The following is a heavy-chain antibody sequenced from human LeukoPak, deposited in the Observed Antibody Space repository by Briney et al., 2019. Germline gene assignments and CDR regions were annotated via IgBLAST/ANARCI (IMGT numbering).Heavy chain of an antibody. CDR1: GFTFSSYS. CDR3: ARDRGGVLRFLEWPY. Sequence: GGSLRLSCAASGFTFSSYSMNWVRQAPGKGLEWVSSISSSSTYIYYADSVKGRFTISRDNAKNSLYLQMNSLRAEDTAVYYCARDRGGVLRFLEWPYWGQGTLVTVSS. V-gene: IGHV3-21*01. D-gene: IGHD3-3*01. J-gene: IGHJ4*02. CDR2: ISSSSTYI.